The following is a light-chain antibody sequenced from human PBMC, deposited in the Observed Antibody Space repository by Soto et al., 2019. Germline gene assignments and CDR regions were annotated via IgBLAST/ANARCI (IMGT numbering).Light chain of an antibody. CDR2: AAS. Sequence: DIQMTQSPSSLSASVGDRVTITCRASQSISSYLHWYQQKPGKAPKLLIYAASSLQSGVPSRFSGGGAGTEFTLTISSLQAEDFTSYYCQRNFTTPRTFGRGTKVEIK. J-gene: IGKJ4*02. V-gene: IGKV1-39*01. CDR3: QRNFTTPRT. CDR1: QSISSY.